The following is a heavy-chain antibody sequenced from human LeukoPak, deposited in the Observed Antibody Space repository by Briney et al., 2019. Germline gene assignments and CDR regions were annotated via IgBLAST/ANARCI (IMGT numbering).Heavy chain of an antibody. CDR3: AKEPQLGSGYHPDY. D-gene: IGHD3-22*01. J-gene: IGHJ4*02. V-gene: IGHV3-23*01. Sequence: GGSLSLSCAASGFTFSSAAMTWVRQAPGKGLEWVSIITGSDDKTYYADSVKGRFTISRDYSKNALHLQMSSLRVEDTAIYYCAKEPQLGSGYHPDYWGQGTLVTVSS. CDR2: ITGSDDKT. CDR1: GFTFSSAA.